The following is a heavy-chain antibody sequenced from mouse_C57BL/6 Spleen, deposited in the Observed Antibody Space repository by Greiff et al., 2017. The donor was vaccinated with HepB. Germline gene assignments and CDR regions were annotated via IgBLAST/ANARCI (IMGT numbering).Heavy chain of an antibody. CDR2: INPGSGGT. D-gene: IGHD2-1*01. Sequence: VQLQQSGAELVRPGTSVKVSCKASGYAFTNYLIEWVKQRPGQGLEWIGVINPGSGGTNYTEKFKGKTTLTADKSSSTAYMQLNSLTSEDSAVYFCARWDMGGNPLDYWGQGTTLTVSS. CDR3: ARWDMGGNPLDY. J-gene: IGHJ2*01. CDR1: GYAFTNYL. V-gene: IGHV1-54*01.